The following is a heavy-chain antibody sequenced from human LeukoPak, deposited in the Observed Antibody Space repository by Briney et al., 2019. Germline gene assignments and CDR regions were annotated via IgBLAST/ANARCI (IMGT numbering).Heavy chain of an antibody. Sequence: GWSLTVTCAASLCIFSSYGMHGVRQAPARGREGVAVISYDGSNKYYVASVKGRFTISRDNSKNTLYLQMNSLRAEDTAVYYCAKDGTPYYYGMDVWGQGTTVTVSS. V-gene: IGHV3-30*18. D-gene: IGHD1-26*01. J-gene: IGHJ6*02. CDR3: AKDGTPYYYGMDV. CDR1: LCIFSSYG. CDR2: ISYDGSNK.